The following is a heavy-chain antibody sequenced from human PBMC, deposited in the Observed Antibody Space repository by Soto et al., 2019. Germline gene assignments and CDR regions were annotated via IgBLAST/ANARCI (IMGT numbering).Heavy chain of an antibody. CDR1: GFSLGTDRVG. D-gene: IGHD1-26*01. CDR2: IYWDDTK. CDR3: AHAYGGRSLY. V-gene: IGHV2-5*02. Sequence: QITLKESGPTLVKPTQTLTLTCTFSGFSLGTDRVGVGWIRQPPGKALEWLAVIYWDDTKTYRPSLKSRLTITKDTSKNQVALTISSMDPVDTATYYCAHAYGGRSLYWGQGTLVTVSS. J-gene: IGHJ4*02.